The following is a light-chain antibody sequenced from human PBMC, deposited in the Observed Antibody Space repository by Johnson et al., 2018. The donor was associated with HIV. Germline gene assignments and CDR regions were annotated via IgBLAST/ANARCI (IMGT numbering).Light chain of an antibody. CDR3: GTWDSSLSAGV. CDR2: ENN. Sequence: QSVLTQPPSVSAAPGQKVTISCSGSSSNIGNNYVSWYQQLPGTAPKVLIHENNKRPSGIPDRFSGSKSGTSATLGITGLQTGDEADYYCGTWDSSLSAGVFGTVTKVTVL. V-gene: IGLV1-51*02. J-gene: IGLJ1*01. CDR1: SSNIGNNY.